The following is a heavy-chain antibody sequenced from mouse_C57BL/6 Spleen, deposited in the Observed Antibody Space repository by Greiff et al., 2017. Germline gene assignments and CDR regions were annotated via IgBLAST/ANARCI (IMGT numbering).Heavy chain of an antibody. CDR2: IHPNSGST. D-gene: IGHD1-1*01. CDR3: ARKKVTTVVPFDY. Sequence: QVQLQQPGAELVKPGASVKLSCKASGYTFTSYWMHWVKQRPGQGLEWIGMIHPNSGSTNYNEKFKSKATLTVDKSSSTAYMQLSSLTSEDSAVYYCARKKVTTVVPFDYWSQGTTLTVSS. V-gene: IGHV1-64*01. CDR1: GYTFTSYW. J-gene: IGHJ2*01.